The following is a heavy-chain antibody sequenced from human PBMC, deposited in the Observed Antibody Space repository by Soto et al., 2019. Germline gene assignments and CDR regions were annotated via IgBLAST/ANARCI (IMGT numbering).Heavy chain of an antibody. CDR2: IDWDDDK. V-gene: IGHV2-70*01. Sequence: GPTLVNPTQTLTLTCTFSGFSLSTSGMCVSWIRQPPGKALEWLALIDWDDDKYYSTSLKTRLTISKDTSKNQVVLTMTNMDPVDTATYYCARSRITMVRGVIPNWFDPWGQGTLVTVSS. CDR3: ARSRITMVRGVIPNWFDP. J-gene: IGHJ5*02. D-gene: IGHD3-10*01. CDR1: GFSLSTSGMC.